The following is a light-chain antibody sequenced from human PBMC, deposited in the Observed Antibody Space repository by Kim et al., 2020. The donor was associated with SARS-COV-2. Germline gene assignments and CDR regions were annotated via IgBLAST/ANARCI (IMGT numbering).Light chain of an antibody. CDR3: QTWGTGIRV. CDR2: VNGDGSH. CDR1: SGHSRYA. V-gene: IGLV4-69*02. J-gene: IGLJ3*02. Sequence: QLVLTQSPSASAFPGASVKFTCTLSSGHSRYAIEWHQQQPGKGPRYLMKVNGDGSHSKGDGIPDRFSGFSSGAERYLTISSLQSEDEADYYCQTWGTGIRVFGGGTQLTVL.